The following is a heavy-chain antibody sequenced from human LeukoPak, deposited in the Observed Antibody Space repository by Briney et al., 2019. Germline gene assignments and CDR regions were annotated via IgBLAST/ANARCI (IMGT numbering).Heavy chain of an antibody. CDR2: IKQDGSEK. V-gene: IGHV3-7*01. J-gene: IGHJ4*02. CDR1: GFTFSSYW. D-gene: IGHD1-26*01. Sequence: GGSLRLSCAASGFTFSSYWMSWVRQAPGKGLEWVANIKQDGSEKYYVDSVKGRFTISRDNAKNSLYLQMNSLRAEDTAVYYCARSEWELLSSNFDYWGQGTLVTVSS. CDR3: ARSEWELLSSNFDY.